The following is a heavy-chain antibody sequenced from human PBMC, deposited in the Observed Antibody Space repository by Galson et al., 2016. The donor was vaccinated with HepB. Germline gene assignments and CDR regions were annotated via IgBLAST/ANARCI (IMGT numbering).Heavy chain of an antibody. V-gene: IGHV5-10-1*01. CDR2: IDPSDSYT. CDR1: EYSFTSYW. J-gene: IGHJ4*02. Sequence: SGAEVKKPGESLRISCKGSEYSFTSYWINWVRQMPGKGLEWMGKIDPSDSYTNYSPSFQGHVTTTADKSTNTAYLQWNSLKASDTAIYYCAGRASSGWYWPIDCWCQGTLVTVSS. D-gene: IGHD6-19*01. CDR3: AGRASSGWYWPIDC.